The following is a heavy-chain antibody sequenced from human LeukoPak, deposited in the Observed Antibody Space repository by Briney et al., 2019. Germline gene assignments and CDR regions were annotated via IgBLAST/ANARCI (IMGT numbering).Heavy chain of an antibody. Sequence: PGGSLRLSCAASGFTFDDYAMHWVRQAPGKGLEWVSGISWNSGSIGYADSVKGRFTISRDNAKNSLYLQMNSLRAEDTALYYCAAWDNYHYYMDVWGKGTTVTVSS. J-gene: IGHJ6*03. CDR2: ISWNSGSI. CDR1: GFTFDDYA. CDR3: AAWDNYHYYMDV. V-gene: IGHV3-9*01. D-gene: IGHD1-26*01.